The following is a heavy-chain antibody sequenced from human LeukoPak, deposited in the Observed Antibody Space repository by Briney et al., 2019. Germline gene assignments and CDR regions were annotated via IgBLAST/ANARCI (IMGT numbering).Heavy chain of an antibody. V-gene: IGHV4-34*01. CDR3: ARSPPLYYYGMDV. CDR1: GGSFSGYY. CDR2: INHSGST. J-gene: IGHJ6*02. Sequence: PSETLSLTCAVYGGSFSGYYWSWIRQPPGKGLEWIGEINHSGSTNYNPSLKSRVTISVDTSKNQFSLKLSSVTAADTAVYYCARSPPLYYYGMDVWGQGTTVTVSS.